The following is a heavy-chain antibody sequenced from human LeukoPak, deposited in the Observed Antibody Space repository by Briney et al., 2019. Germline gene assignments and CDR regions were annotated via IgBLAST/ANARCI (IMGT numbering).Heavy chain of an antibody. CDR3: TRTTTTADWYFDL. CDR2: INSDGSST. CDR1: GFTFSNYW. D-gene: IGHD1-1*01. J-gene: IGHJ2*01. Sequence: GGSLRLSCAVSGFTFSNYWMYWVRQAPGKRLVWVARINSDGSSTTYADSVEGRFTISRDNTKSRLHLQMHSLRVDDSAVYFCTRTTTTADWYFDLWGRGTLVTVSS. V-gene: IGHV3-74*01.